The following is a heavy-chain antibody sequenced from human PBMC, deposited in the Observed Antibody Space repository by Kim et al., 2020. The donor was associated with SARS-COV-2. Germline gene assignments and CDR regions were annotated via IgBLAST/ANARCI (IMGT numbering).Heavy chain of an antibody. V-gene: IGHV4-4*02. CDR1: GGSISSSNW. CDR3: ARDVADCSSTSCYVQDAFDI. D-gene: IGHD2-2*01. J-gene: IGHJ3*02. CDR2: IYHSGST. Sequence: SETLSLTCAVSGGSISSSNWWSWVRQPPGKGLEWIGEIYHSGSTNYNPSLKSRVTISVDKSKNQFSLKLSSVTAADTAVYYCARDVADCSSTSCYVQDAFDIWGQGTMVTVSS.